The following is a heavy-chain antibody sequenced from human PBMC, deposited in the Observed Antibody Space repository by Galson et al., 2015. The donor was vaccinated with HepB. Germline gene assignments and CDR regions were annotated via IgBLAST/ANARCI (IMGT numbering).Heavy chain of an antibody. J-gene: IGHJ6*02. CDR2: IVVGSGNT. V-gene: IGHV1-58*01. Sequence: SVKVSCKASGFTFTSSAVQWVRQARGQRLEWIGWIVVGSGNTNYAQKFRERVTITRDMSTSTAYMELSSLRSEDTAVYYCAADPRGGSGSSPQGGYYYYGMDVWGQGTTVTVS. D-gene: IGHD1-26*01. CDR1: GFTFTSSA. CDR3: AADPRGGSGSSPQGGYYYYGMDV.